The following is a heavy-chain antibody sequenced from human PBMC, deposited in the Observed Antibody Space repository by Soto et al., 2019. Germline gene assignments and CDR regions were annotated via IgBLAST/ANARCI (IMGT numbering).Heavy chain of an antibody. J-gene: IGHJ4*02. CDR3: AKASRRAIFGVVTVADY. CDR2: ISGSGGST. V-gene: IGHV3-23*01. Sequence: EVQLLESGGGLVQPGGSPRLSCAASGFTFSSYAMSWVRQAPGKGLEWVSAISGSGGSTYYADSVKGRFTISRDNSKNTLYLQMNSLRAEDTAVYYCAKASRRAIFGVVTVADYWGQGTLVTVSS. CDR1: GFTFSSYA. D-gene: IGHD3-3*01.